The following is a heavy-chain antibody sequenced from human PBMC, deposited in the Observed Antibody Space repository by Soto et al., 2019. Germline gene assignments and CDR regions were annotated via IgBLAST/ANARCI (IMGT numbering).Heavy chain of an antibody. CDR2: MNPNSGNT. J-gene: IGHJ3*02. Sequence: ASVKVSCKASGYTFTRYYINWVRQATGQGLEWMGWMNPNSGNTGYAQKFQGRVTMTRNTSISTAYMELSSLRSEDTAVYYCARGRWGSGSYAFDIWGQGTMVTVSS. V-gene: IGHV1-8*01. CDR3: ARGRWGSGSYAFDI. CDR1: GYTFTRYY. D-gene: IGHD3-10*01.